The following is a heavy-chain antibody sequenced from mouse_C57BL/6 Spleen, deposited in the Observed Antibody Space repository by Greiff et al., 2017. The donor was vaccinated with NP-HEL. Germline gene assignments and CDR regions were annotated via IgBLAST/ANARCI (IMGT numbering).Heavy chain of an antibody. Sequence: VQLQQPGAELVKPGASVKLSCMASGYTFTSYWITWVKQRPGQGLEWIGDIYPGSGSTNYNEKFKSKATLTVDKAYSTAYMQLSSITSEDSAVDFCASKGLNWDYLDYWGQGTTLTVSS. CDR2: IYPGSGST. CDR3: ASKGLNWDYLDY. V-gene: IGHV1-55*01. J-gene: IGHJ2*01. CDR1: GYTFTSYW. D-gene: IGHD4-1*01.